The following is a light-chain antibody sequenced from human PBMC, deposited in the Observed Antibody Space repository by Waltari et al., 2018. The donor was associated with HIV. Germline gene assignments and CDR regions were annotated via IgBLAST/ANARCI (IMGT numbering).Light chain of an antibody. Sequence: EIVLTQSPATVSSSPGERVTLSFTASQTVNPYLAWYQQKPGQAPRLLIYGTFHRAPGVPARFSGSGSGTDFTLTISSLEPDDSAVYFCQQATNWPPLTFGGGTKVEIK. V-gene: IGKV3-11*01. J-gene: IGKJ4*01. CDR1: QTVNPY. CDR2: GTF. CDR3: QQATNWPPLT.